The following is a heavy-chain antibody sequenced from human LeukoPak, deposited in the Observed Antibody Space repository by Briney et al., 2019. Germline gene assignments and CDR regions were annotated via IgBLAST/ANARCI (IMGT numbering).Heavy chain of an antibody. V-gene: IGHV1-8*03. CDR2: MNPNSGNT. CDR3: TISGYDAFDV. Sequence: ASVKVSCKASGYTFTSYDINWVRQATGQGLEWMGWMNPNSGNTGYAQKFQGRVTITRNTSTDTAYMELSSLRSEDTAVYYCTISGYDAFDVWGRGTMVTVSS. J-gene: IGHJ3*01. D-gene: IGHD3-22*01. CDR1: GYTFTSYD.